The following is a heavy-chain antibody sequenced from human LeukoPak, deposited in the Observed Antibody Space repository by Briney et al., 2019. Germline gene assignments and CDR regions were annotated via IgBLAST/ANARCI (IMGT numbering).Heavy chain of an antibody. Sequence: SVKVSCKASGGTFSSYAISWVRQAPGQGLEWMGGIIPIFGTANYAQKFQGRVTITADESTSIAYMELSSLRSEDTAVYYCAVWFGELLPPFDYWGQGTLVTVSS. V-gene: IGHV1-69*13. CDR1: GGTFSSYA. CDR2: IIPIFGTA. J-gene: IGHJ4*02. D-gene: IGHD3-10*01. CDR3: AVWFGELLPPFDY.